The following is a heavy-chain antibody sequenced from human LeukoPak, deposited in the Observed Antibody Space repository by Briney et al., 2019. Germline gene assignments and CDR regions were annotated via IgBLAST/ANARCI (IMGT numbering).Heavy chain of an antibody. CDR3: ASLHHAGVTTSRVYPDY. CDR2: IYYSGST. Sequence: KPSETLSLTCTVSGGSSSSSSYYWGWIRQPPGKGLEWIGSIYYSGSTYYNPSLKSRVTISVDTSKNQFSLKLSSVTAADTAVYYCASLHHAGVTTSRVYPDYWGQGTLVTVSS. J-gene: IGHJ4*02. CDR1: GGSSSSSSYY. D-gene: IGHD4-17*01. V-gene: IGHV4-39*01.